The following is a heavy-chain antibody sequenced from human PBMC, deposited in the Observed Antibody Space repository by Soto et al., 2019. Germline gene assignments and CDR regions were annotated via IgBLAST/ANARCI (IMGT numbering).Heavy chain of an antibody. CDR2: ITPNNFNK. CDR1: GYTFTHFY. Sequence: QVQLVQSGAEVKKPGVPVKASCSASGYTFTHFYITWVRPAPGKGLEWMGAITPNNFNKNFAQKFQGRVTLTTDTSTSTAYMKLRSLRSDDTAVYYCARDEGGYDILTGYYKAHHFDYWGQGVLVTVSS. V-gene: IGHV1-18*01. D-gene: IGHD3-9*01. J-gene: IGHJ4*02. CDR3: ARDEGGYDILTGYYKAHHFDY.